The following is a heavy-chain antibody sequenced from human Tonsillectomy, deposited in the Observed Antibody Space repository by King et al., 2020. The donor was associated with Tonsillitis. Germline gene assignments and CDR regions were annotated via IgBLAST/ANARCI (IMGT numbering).Heavy chain of an antibody. CDR1: GYTFTGYY. V-gene: IGHV1-2*02. D-gene: IGHD3-22*01. Sequence: QLVQSGAEVKKPGASVKVSCKASGYTFTGYYMHWVRQAPGQGLEWMGWINPNSGGTNYAQKFQGRVTMTRDTSISTAYMELSRLRSDDTAVYYCARRGWEYYDSSGYLLDYWGQGTLVTVSS. CDR3: ARRGWEYYDSSGYLLDY. J-gene: IGHJ4*02. CDR2: INPNSGGT.